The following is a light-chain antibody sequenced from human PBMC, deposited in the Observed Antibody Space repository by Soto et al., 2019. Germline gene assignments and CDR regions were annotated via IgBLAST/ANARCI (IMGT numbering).Light chain of an antibody. CDR2: VNT. Sequence: QSVLTQPPSVSGAPGQRVAISCTANNSNIGSDFAVSWCQQFPGRALKLLIYVNTNRPSGVPARFSGSKSGASASLSITGLPVEYEADYFCQSYDSSALPLIFGPGTKVTVL. V-gene: IGLV1-40*01. J-gene: IGLJ1*01. CDR3: QSYDSSALPLI. CDR1: NSNIGSDFA.